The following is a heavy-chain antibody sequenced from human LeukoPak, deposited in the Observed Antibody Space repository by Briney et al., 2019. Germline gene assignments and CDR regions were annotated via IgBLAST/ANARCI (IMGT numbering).Heavy chain of an antibody. CDR3: AKEKLPSGYSFLTDY. D-gene: IGHD5-18*01. V-gene: IGHV3-30*18. J-gene: IGHJ4*02. CDR1: GFTFSSYG. Sequence: GRSLRLSCAASGFTFSSYGMHWVRQATGKGLECVAVISYDGPNKYYADSVKGRFTISRDDSNSTLYLQMNSLRAEDTAVYYCAKEKLPSGYSFLTDYWGQGTLVTVSS. CDR2: ISYDGPNK.